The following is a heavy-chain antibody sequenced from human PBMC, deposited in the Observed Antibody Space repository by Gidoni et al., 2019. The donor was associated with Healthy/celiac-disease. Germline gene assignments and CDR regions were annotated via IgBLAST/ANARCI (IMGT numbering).Heavy chain of an antibody. J-gene: IGHJ5*02. CDR1: GFTVSSDA. CDR2: ISGSGGST. D-gene: IGHD3-3*01. V-gene: IGHV3-23*01. Sequence: EVQLLESGGGLVQPGGSLRLSCAASGFTVSSDAMGWVRQAPGKGLELVSAISGSGGSTYSADSVKGRFTISRDNSKNTLYLQMNSLRAEDTAVYYCAKESQRIFGVALWFDPWGQGTLVTVSS. CDR3: AKESQRIFGVALWFDP.